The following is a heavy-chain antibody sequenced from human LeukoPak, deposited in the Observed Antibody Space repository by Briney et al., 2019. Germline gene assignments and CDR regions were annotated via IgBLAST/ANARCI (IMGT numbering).Heavy chain of an antibody. V-gene: IGHV1-18*01. CDR2: ISAYNGNT. Sequence: ASVKVSCKASGYTFTSYGISWVRQAPGQGLEWMGWISAYNGNTNYAQKLQGRVTMTTDTSTSTAYMELRSLRSDDTAVYYCARGNHCSSTSCPFDYWGQGTLVPVSS. CDR3: ARGNHCSSTSCPFDY. J-gene: IGHJ4*02. CDR1: GYTFTSYG. D-gene: IGHD2-2*01.